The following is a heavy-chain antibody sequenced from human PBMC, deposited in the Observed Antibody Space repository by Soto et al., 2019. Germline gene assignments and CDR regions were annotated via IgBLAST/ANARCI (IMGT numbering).Heavy chain of an antibody. D-gene: IGHD6-13*01. Sequence: GASVKVSCKASGGTFSSYTISGVRQAPGQGLEWMGRIIPILGIANYAQKFQGRVTITADKSTSTAYMELSSLRSEDTAVYYCARDDGIEASAVFDYWGQGTLVTVSS. CDR2: IIPILGIA. CDR1: GGTFSSYT. CDR3: ARDDGIEASAVFDY. V-gene: IGHV1-69*04. J-gene: IGHJ4*02.